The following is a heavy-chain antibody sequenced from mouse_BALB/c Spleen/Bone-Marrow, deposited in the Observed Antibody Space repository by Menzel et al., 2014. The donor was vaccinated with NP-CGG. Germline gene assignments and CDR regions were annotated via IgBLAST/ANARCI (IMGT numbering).Heavy chain of an antibody. J-gene: IGHJ2*01. CDR1: GFTFSNYG. Sequence: EVQLQQSGGGLVQSGGSLKLSCAASGFTFSNYGMSWVRQTPDKRLELVATINGNGGSTYYPDSVKGRFTISRDTAKNTLYLQMSSLKSEETAMYYCVRGNYGNYVDYFDFWGQGTTLTVSS. CDR2: INGNGGST. CDR3: VRGNYGNYVDYFDF. V-gene: IGHV5-6-3*01. D-gene: IGHD2-1*01.